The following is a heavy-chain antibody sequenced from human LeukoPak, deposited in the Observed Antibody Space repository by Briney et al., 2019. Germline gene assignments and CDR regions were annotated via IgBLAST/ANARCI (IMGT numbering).Heavy chain of an antibody. CDR1: GFTFSSYA. Sequence: GGSLRLSCAASGFTFSSYAMSWVRQAPGKGLKYVSTVGGKGDITYYADSVKGRFTISRDNSRNTVYLQMNSLTADDTAVYYCATGAMVRGAPEYYYGMDVWGQGTTVTVSS. CDR2: VGGKGDIT. V-gene: IGHV3-23*01. D-gene: IGHD3-10*01. J-gene: IGHJ6*02. CDR3: ATGAMVRGAPEYYYGMDV.